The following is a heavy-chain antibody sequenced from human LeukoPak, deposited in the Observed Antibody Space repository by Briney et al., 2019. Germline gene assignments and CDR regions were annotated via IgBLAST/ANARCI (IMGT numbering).Heavy chain of an antibody. V-gene: IGHV3-23*01. J-gene: IGHJ4*02. D-gene: IGHD3-10*01. CDR2: ISGSGGST. CDR3: AKDDNYHGSGSYQDY. CDR1: GFTFSSYA. Sequence: GGSLRLSCAASGFTFSSYAMSWVRQAPGKGLEWVSAISGSGGSTYYADSVKGRFTISRDNSKNTLYLQMNSLRAEDTAVYYCAKDDNYHGSGSYQDYWGQGTLVTVSS.